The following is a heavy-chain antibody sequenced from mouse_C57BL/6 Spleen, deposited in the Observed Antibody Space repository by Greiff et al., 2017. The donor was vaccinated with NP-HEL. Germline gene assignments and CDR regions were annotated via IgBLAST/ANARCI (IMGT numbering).Heavy chain of an antibody. Sequence: VQLQQPGAELVRPGSSVKLSCKASGYTFTSYWMHWVKQRPIQGLEWIGNIDPSDSETHYNQKFKDKATLTVDKSSSTAYMQLSSLTSEDSAVYYCARTDYYGSSRYYAMDYWGQGTSVTVSS. CDR3: ARTDYYGSSRYYAMDY. V-gene: IGHV1-52*01. D-gene: IGHD1-1*01. J-gene: IGHJ4*01. CDR1: GYTFTSYW. CDR2: IDPSDSET.